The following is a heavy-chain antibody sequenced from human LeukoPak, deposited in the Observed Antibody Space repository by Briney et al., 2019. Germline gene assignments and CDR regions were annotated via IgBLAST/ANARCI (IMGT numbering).Heavy chain of an antibody. V-gene: IGHV3-48*04. Sequence: GGSLRLSCGASGFTFSTYSMNWVRQAPGKGLEWVSYISSSSSTMYYADSVKGRFTISRDNAKNSLYLQMNSLRAEDTAVYYCARVGVVVTTLDAFDIWGQGTMVTVSS. D-gene: IGHD2-21*02. CDR3: ARVGVVVTTLDAFDI. J-gene: IGHJ3*02. CDR1: GFTFSTYS. CDR2: ISSSSSTM.